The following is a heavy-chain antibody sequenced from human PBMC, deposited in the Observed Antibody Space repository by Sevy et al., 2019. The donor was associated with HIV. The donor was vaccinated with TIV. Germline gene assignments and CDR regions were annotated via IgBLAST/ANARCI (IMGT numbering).Heavy chain of an antibody. CDR2: VIPMFGTA. V-gene: IGHV1-69*13. CDR3: ARSMSWYASFDY. J-gene: IGHJ4*02. CDR1: GRTFSNYA. Sequence: ASVKVSCKASGRTFSNYAISWVRQAPGQGLEWMGGVIPMFGTANDEQKFQGRVTITADESTSTAYMELCSLRSEDTAVYYCARSMSWYASFDYWGQGTLVTVSS. D-gene: IGHD6-13*01.